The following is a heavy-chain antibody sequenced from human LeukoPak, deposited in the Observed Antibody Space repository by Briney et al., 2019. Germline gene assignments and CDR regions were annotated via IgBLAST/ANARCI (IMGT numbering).Heavy chain of an antibody. CDR2: ITTSDGNT. Sequence: GGSLRLSCAASGFTFSSYTISWVRQAPGKGLEWVSTITTSDGNTYYADSVKGRFTVSRDNSKNTLYLQMNSLRAEDTAVYYCAKDGGLWVSAHWGDSWGRGTLVTVSS. J-gene: IGHJ4*02. CDR1: GFTFSSYT. V-gene: IGHV3-23*01. D-gene: IGHD7-27*01. CDR3: AKDGGLWVSAHWGDS.